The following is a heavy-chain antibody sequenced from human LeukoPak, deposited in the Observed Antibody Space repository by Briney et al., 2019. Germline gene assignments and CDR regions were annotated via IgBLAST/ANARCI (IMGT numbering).Heavy chain of an antibody. CDR3: AKDLSNWNDVTSPDY. D-gene: IGHD1-1*01. CDR1: GFTFRSYG. CDR2: ISFDGSNK. J-gene: IGHJ4*02. V-gene: IGHV3-30*18. Sequence: SGGSLRLSRAASGFTFRSYGMHWVRQAPGKGLDWASFISFDGSNKYYADSVKGRFTISRDNSKNTLYLQMNSLRPEDTALYYCAKDLSNWNDVTSPDYWGQGTLVTVSS.